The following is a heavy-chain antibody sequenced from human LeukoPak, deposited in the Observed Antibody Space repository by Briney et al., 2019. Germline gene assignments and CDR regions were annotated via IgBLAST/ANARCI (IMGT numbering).Heavy chain of an antibody. Sequence: GGSLRLSCASSGFSFSSYVMYWVRKAPGRGVERGFYICGGGSTIYCADFVGGRITFSRDNVRTSLYLRINRLRAENTAAYYCARDVQPYGPGSYYTFYNGMDVWGKGTTVTVSS. CDR3: ARDVQPYGPGSYYTFYNGMDV. CDR1: GFSFSSYV. J-gene: IGHJ6*04. V-gene: IGHV3-48*03. CDR2: ICGGGSTI. D-gene: IGHD3-10*01.